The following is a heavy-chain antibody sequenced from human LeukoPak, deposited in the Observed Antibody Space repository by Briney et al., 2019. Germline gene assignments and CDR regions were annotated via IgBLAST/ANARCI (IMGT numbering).Heavy chain of an antibody. D-gene: IGHD6-19*01. J-gene: IGHJ4*02. V-gene: IGHV1-69*13. CDR1: GGTFSSYA. CDR2: IIPIFSTA. CDR3: ARALGSGWYGLSPPDY. Sequence: GASVKVSCKASGGTFSSYAISWVRQAPGQGLEWMGGIIPIFSTANYAQKFQGRVTITADESTSTAYMELSSLKSEDTAVYYCARALGSGWYGLSPPDYWGQGTLVTVSS.